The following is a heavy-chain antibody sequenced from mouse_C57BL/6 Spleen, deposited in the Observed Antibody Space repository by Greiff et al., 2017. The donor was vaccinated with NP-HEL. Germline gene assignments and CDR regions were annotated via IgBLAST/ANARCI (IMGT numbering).Heavy chain of an antibody. J-gene: IGHJ3*01. CDR1: GFNIKDYY. CDR2: LDPEDGDT. Sequence: EVQLQQSGAELVRPGASVKLSCTASGFNIKDYYMHWVKQRPEQGLEWIGRLDPEDGDTKYAPKFQGKATMTADTSSNTAYLQLSSLTSEDTAVYYCTRRGYGNPWFAYWGQGTLVTVSA. CDR3: TRRGYGNPWFAY. V-gene: IGHV14-1*01. D-gene: IGHD2-1*01.